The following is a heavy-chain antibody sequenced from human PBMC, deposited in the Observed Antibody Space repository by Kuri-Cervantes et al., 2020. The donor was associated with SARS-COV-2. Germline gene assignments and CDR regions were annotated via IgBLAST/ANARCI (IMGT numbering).Heavy chain of an antibody. D-gene: IGHD2-15*01. CDR3: AKDPHGIVVVVAAVDY. V-gene: IGHV3-30-3*01. J-gene: IGHJ4*02. CDR2: ISYDGSNK. Sequence: GESLKISCAASGFTFSSYAMHWVRQAPGKGLEWVSLISYDGSNKYYADSVKGRFTISRDNSKNTLYLKMNSLRAEDTAVYYCAKDPHGIVVVVAAVDYWGKGTLVTVSS. CDR1: GFTFSSYA.